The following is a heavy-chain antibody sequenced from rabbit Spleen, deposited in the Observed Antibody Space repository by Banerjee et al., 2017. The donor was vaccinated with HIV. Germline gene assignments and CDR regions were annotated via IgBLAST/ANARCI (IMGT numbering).Heavy chain of an antibody. J-gene: IGHJ6*01. D-gene: IGHD8-1*01. CDR1: CFSISSDY. Sequence: EASGGVLHPDGASLLISKAASCFSISSDYICWVRQAPGKGLEWISCIAGSSSGITYSAAWAKRGLTTSNTSSTTVTMLMTSLTAAAAAAYFCARGAGGGFTGYGMDLWGQGTLVTVS. CDR2: IAGSSSGIT. V-gene: IGHV1S40*01. CDR3: ARGAGGGFTGYGMDL.